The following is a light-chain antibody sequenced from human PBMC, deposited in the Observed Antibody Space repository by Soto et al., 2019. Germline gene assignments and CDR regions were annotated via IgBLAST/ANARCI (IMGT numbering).Light chain of an antibody. Sequence: QSVLTQPASVTGSPGQSTTISYTGTSSDVGSYNLVSWYQQHPGKAPKLMIYEGSKRPSGVSNRFSGSKSGNTASLTISGLQVEDEADYYCCSYAGSSTPYVFGTVTKVTVL. CDR2: EGS. CDR3: CSYAGSSTPYV. CDR1: SSDVGSYNL. J-gene: IGLJ1*01. V-gene: IGLV2-23*01.